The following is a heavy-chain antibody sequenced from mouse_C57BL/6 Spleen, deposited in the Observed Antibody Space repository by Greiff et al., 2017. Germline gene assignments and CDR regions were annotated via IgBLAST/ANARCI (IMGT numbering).Heavy chain of an antibody. CDR1: GYTFTSYW. V-gene: IGHV1-64*01. Sequence: QVQPQQPGAELVKPGASVKLSCKASGYTFTSYWMHWVKQRPGQGLEWIGMIHPNSGSTNYNEKFKSKATLTVDKSSSTAYMQLSSLTSEDSAVYYCARQDGTLVAYWGQGTLVTVSA. CDR2: IHPNSGST. CDR3: ARQDGTLVAY. D-gene: IGHD4-1*01. J-gene: IGHJ3*01.